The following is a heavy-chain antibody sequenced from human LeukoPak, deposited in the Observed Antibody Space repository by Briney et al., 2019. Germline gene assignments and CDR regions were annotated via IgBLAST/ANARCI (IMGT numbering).Heavy chain of an antibody. CDR2: INHSGST. J-gene: IGHJ4*02. Sequence: SETLSLTCAVYGGSFSGYYRSWIRQPPGKGLEWIGEINHSGSTNYNPSLKSRVTISVDTSKNQFSLKLSSVTAADTAVYYCARVRGYCSGGSCRKKYYFDYWGQGTLVTVSS. D-gene: IGHD2-15*01. CDR3: ARVRGYCSGGSCRKKYYFDY. CDR1: GGSFSGYY. V-gene: IGHV4-34*01.